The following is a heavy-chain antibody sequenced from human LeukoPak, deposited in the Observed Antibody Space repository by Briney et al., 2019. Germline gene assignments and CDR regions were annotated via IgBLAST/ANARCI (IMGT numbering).Heavy chain of an antibody. CDR3: ARGGYARGDY. Sequence: PSETLSLTCAVYGGSFSGYYWSWIRQPPGKGLEWIGEINHSGSTNYNPSLKSRVTISVDTSKNQFSLKLSSVTAADTAVYYCARGGYARGDYWGQGTLVTFYS. CDR2: INHSGST. V-gene: IGHV4-34*01. CDR1: GGSFSGYY. J-gene: IGHJ4*02. D-gene: IGHD2-2*01.